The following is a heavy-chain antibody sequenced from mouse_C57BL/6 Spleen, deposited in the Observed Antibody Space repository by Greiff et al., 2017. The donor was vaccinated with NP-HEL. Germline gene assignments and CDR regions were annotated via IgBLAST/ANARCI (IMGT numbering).Heavy chain of an antibody. V-gene: IGHV1-26*01. CDR2: INPNNGGT. D-gene: IGHD1-1*02. Sequence: EVQLQQSGPELVKPGSSVKISCKASGYTFTDYYMNWVKQSHGKSLEWIGDINPNNGGTSYNQKFKGKATLTVDKSSSTAYMELRSLTSEDSAVYYCAKRGGGYWGQGTTLTVSS. CDR3: AKRGGGY. CDR1: GYTFTDYY. J-gene: IGHJ2*01.